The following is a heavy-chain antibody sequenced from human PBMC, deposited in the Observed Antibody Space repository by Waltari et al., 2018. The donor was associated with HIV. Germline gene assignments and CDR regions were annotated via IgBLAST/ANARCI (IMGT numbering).Heavy chain of an antibody. J-gene: IGHJ4*02. CDR3: ARGQYGPGSREDY. D-gene: IGHD3-10*01. V-gene: IGHV4-34*02. CDR2: INHSGRT. Sequence: QVQLQQWGTGLLKPSETLSLTCAVQGGSSSTYSWSSIRQPPGKGLDWIAEINHSGRTNYNPSLKSRLTISVDTSKTQFSVKLTSVTAADTAVYFCARGQYGPGSREDYCGQGTLVTVAS. CDR1: GGSSSTYS.